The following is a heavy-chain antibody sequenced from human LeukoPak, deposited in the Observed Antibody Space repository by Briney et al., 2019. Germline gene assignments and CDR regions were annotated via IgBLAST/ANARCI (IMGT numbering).Heavy chain of an antibody. V-gene: IGHV4-4*07. D-gene: IGHD2-2*01. CDR2: IYTSGST. CDR3: AREFEYQLLPPYYYMDV. J-gene: IGHJ6*03. CDR1: GGSISSYY. Sequence: SETLSLTCTVSGGSISSYYWSWIRQPAGKGLEWIGRIYTSGSTNYNPSLKSRVTISVDKSKNQFSLKLSSVTAADTAVYYCAREFEYQLLPPYYYMDVWGKGTTVTVSS.